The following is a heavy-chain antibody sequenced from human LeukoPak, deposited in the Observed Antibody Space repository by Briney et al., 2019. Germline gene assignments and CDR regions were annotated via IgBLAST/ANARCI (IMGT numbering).Heavy chain of an antibody. CDR3: ARDTCDGVSCYNWFDP. D-gene: IGHD4-17*01. Sequence: ASVKVSCKASGYSFNDYYIHWARQAPGQGLEWMGWINPNRGGTSYAQKFQGRATMTRDTSITTAYMELSSLRSDDTAMYYCARDTCDGVSCYNWFDPWGQGTLVTVSS. J-gene: IGHJ5*02. CDR2: INPNRGGT. CDR1: GYSFNDYY. V-gene: IGHV1-2*02.